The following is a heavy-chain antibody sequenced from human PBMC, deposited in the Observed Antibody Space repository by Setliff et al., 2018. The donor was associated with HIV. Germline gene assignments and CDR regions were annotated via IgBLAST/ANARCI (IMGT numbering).Heavy chain of an antibody. CDR3: RSALYYDSSGYLYYYYMDV. CDR1: GGTFSNYA. D-gene: IGHD3-22*01. J-gene: IGHJ6*03. CDR2: SIPIYGTV. Sequence: SLKVSCKASGGTFSNYAISWVRQAPGQGLEWMGGSIPIYGTVNYAQKFQGRVTITADESTSTAYMELSSLRSEDTAVYSCRSALYYDSSGYLYYYYMDVWGKGTTVTVSS. V-gene: IGHV1-69*01.